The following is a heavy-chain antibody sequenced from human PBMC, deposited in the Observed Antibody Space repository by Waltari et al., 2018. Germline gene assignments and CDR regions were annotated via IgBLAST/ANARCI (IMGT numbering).Heavy chain of an antibody. CDR1: GGSFSGYY. D-gene: IGHD6-19*01. V-gene: IGHV4-34*01. CDR3: ARGRSGWYVGWFDP. CDR2: INHSGST. J-gene: IGHJ5*02. Sequence: QVQLQQWGAGLLKPPETLSLTCAVYGGSFSGYYWSWIRQPPGKGLEWIGEINHSGSTNYNPSLKSRVTISVDTSKNQFSLKLSSVTAADTAVYYCARGRSGWYVGWFDPWGQGTLVTVSS.